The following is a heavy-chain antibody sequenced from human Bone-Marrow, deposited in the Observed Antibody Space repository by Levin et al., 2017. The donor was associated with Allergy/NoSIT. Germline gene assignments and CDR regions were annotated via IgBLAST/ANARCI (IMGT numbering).Heavy chain of an antibody. D-gene: IGHD1/OR15-1a*01. Sequence: GESLKISCVASTSTFGSYAMSWVRQAPAMGLEWIASIGNSGDVTHYAGSVKGRFTVSRDNSKNTLFLQMSSLRVDDTAIYYCARGPWEQPFDWFDPWGQGTLVTVSS. CDR2: IGNSGDVT. CDR1: TSTFGSYA. J-gene: IGHJ5*02. V-gene: IGHV3-23*01. CDR3: ARGPWEQPFDWFDP.